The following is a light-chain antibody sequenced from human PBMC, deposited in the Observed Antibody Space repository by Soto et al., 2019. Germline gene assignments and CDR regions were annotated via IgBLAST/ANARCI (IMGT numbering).Light chain of an antibody. V-gene: IGLV1-40*01. J-gene: IGLJ3*02. CDR1: NSNIGAGYD. CDR3: QSYDSSLSGWV. CDR2: GNS. Sequence: QSVLTQPPSVSGAPGQRVTISCTGSNSNIGAGYDVHWYQQLPGTGPKPLIYGNSNRPAGVPDRISGSKSGTSASLAITGLQAEDEADYYCQSYDSSLSGWVFDGGTKLTVL.